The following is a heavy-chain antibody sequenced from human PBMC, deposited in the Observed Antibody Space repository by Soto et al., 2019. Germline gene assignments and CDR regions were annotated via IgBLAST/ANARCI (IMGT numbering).Heavy chain of an antibody. CDR2: FYYSGNT. V-gene: IGHV4-59*01. CDR1: GGSISNYY. CDR3: ARHSSSARGWFDP. D-gene: IGHD2-2*01. J-gene: IGHJ5*02. Sequence: TLSLTCTVSGGSISNYYWSWIRQPPGKGLEWIGYFYYSGNTYYNPSLKSRVTISVDTSRSQFSLKLSSVTAADTAVYYCARHSSSARGWFDPWGQGTLVTVSS.